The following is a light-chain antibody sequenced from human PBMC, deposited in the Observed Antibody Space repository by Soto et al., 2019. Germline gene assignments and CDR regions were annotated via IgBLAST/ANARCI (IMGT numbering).Light chain of an antibody. J-gene: IGLJ3*02. V-gene: IGLV3-1*01. CDR3: QAWDSTGV. CDR1: KLGDKY. CDR2: QDS. Sequence: SYELTRAPSVSVSPGQTASITCSGDKLGDKYTCWYQQKPGQSPVLVIYQDSKRPSGIPERFSGSNSGNTATLTISGTQAMDEADYYCQAWDSTGVFGGGTQLTVL.